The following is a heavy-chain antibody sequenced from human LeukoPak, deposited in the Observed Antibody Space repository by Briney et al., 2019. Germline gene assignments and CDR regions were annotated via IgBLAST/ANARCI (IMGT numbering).Heavy chain of an antibody. CDR3: AKSGDYGGNIGAFDI. CDR1: GFTVSSSY. J-gene: IGHJ3*02. Sequence: GGSLRLSCAVSGFTVSSSYMSWVRQAPGKGLEWVSLINIGGSTYYADSVKGRFTISRDNSMNTLYLQMNSLRAEDTAVYYCAKSGDYGGNIGAFDIWGQGTMVTVSS. V-gene: IGHV3-53*01. CDR2: INIGGST. D-gene: IGHD4-23*01.